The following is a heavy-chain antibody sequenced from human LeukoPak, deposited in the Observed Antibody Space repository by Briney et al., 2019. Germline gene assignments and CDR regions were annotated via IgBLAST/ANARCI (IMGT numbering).Heavy chain of an antibody. V-gene: IGHV3-30*09. CDR1: GFTFSSYA. D-gene: IGHD5-24*01. J-gene: IGHJ4*02. CDR2: ISYDGSNK. CDR3: ARDHAGRDGYNYFDY. Sequence: GGSLRLSCAASGFTFSSYAMHWVRQAPGKGLEWVAVISYDGSNKYYADSVKGRFAISRDNSKNTLYLQMNSLRAEDTAVYYCARDHAGRDGYNYFDYWGQGTLVTVSS.